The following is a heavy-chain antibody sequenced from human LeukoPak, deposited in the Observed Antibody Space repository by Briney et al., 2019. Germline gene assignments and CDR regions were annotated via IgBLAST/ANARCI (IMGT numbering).Heavy chain of an antibody. CDR2: IYYSGST. V-gene: IGHV4-59*12. CDR3: ARDLAPRGSGINWFDP. Sequence: SETLSLTCTVSGGSISSYHWSWIRQPPGKGLEWIGYIYYSGSTNYNPSLKSRVTISVDTSKNQFSLKVTSVTAADTAVYYCARDLAPRGSGINWFDPWGQGILVTVSS. D-gene: IGHD3-10*01. J-gene: IGHJ5*02. CDR1: GGSISSYH.